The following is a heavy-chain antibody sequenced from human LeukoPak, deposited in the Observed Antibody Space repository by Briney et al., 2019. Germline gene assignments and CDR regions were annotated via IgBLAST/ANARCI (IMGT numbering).Heavy chain of an antibody. Sequence: GGSLRLSCAASGFTFSSYAMSWVRQAPGKGLEWVSAISGSGGSTYYADSVKGRFTISRDNSKNTLYLQMNSLRAEDTAVYYCAKDQSQYYYDSSGYSLDYWGQGTLVTVSS. CDR2: ISGSGGST. D-gene: IGHD3-22*01. CDR1: GFTFSSYA. CDR3: AKDQSQYYYDSSGYSLDY. V-gene: IGHV3-23*01. J-gene: IGHJ4*02.